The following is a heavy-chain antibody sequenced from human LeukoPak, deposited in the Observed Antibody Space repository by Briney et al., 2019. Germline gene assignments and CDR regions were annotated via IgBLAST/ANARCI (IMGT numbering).Heavy chain of an antibody. D-gene: IGHD3-3*01. CDR1: GYTFTGYY. J-gene: IGHJ6*02. CDR3: ASADFGEVIHYYYGMDV. CDR2: INPNSGGT. V-gene: IGHV1-2*02. Sequence: ASVKVSCKASGYTFTGYYMHWVRQAPGQGLEWMGWINPNSGGTNYAQKFQGRVTMTRDTSISTAYMELSRLRSDDTAVYYCASADFGEVIHYYYGMDVWGQGTTVTVPS.